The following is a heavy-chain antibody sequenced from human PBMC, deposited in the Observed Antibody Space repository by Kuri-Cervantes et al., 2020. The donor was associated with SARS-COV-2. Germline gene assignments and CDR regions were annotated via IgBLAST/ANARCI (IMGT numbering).Heavy chain of an antibody. CDR1: GGSISSSISSSSYY. V-gene: IGHV4-39*07. CDR2: IYYSGST. Sequence: GSLRLSCTVSGGSISSSISSSSYYWGWIRQPPEKGLEWIGSIYYSGSTYYNPSLKSRVTISVDTSKNQFSLKLSSVTAADTAVYYCARGPDIDIVVVPAATRMGRLPWFDPWGQGTLVTVSS. D-gene: IGHD2-2*01. CDR3: ARGPDIDIVVVPAATRMGRLPWFDP. J-gene: IGHJ5*02.